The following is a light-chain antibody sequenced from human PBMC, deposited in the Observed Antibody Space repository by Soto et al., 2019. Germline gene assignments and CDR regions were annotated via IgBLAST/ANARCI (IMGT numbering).Light chain of an antibody. Sequence: QSVPTPPAIVSGSPGQSMTLSCTGTSSYVGGYNYVSCYQQHPGKAPKLMIYDVSNRPSGVSNRFSGSKSGNTASLTISGLQAEDEADYYCSSYTSSSAYVFGTGTKVTVL. CDR3: SSYTSSSAYV. V-gene: IGLV2-14*01. J-gene: IGLJ1*01. CDR2: DVS. CDR1: SSYVGGYNY.